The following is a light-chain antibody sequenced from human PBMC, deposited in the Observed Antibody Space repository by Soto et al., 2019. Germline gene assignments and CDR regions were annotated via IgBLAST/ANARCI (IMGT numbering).Light chain of an antibody. J-gene: IGKJ1*01. CDR2: DAS. CDR3: LLDYAYFWA. Sequence: IQMTQSPSSLSASVGDRVTITCQASQDISNYLNWYQQKPGKAPKLLISDASTLQSGVPSRFSGSGSGRDFTLTISSLQPEDFATYYCLLDYAYFWAFGQGTKVDIK. CDR1: QDISNY. V-gene: IGKV1-6*01.